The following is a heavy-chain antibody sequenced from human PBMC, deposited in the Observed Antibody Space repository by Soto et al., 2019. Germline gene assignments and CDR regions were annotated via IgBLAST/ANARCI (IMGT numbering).Heavy chain of an antibody. CDR2: IGWSSSII. J-gene: IGHJ3*02. CDR1: GFTFDDYA. Sequence: EVQLVESGGGLVQPGRSLRLSCAASGFTFDDYAIHWVRQVPGTGLEWVSGIGWSSSIIGYVDSVKGRFTVARDNAKNSLYLQMNSLRVVDTGRYYCARALISSYGAFDIWGKGIMVTVSS. D-gene: IGHD5-18*01. CDR3: ARALISSYGAFDI. V-gene: IGHV3-9*01.